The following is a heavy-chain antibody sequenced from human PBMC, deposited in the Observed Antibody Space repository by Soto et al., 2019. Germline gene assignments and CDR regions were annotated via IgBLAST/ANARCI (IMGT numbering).Heavy chain of an antibody. D-gene: IGHD4-17*01. Sequence: QVQLAESGGGVVQPGRSLRLSCIGSGFRFSDYGMHWVRQAPGKGLEWVAKMSFDGTYKYSADSVKGRFIISRDNSKNTLFLQMNSLRAGDTAVYYCAKDRRDGEYNSVYDFWGQGTLVTVSS. V-gene: IGHV3-30*18. J-gene: IGHJ4*02. CDR1: GFRFSDYG. CDR3: AKDRRDGEYNSVYDF. CDR2: MSFDGTYK.